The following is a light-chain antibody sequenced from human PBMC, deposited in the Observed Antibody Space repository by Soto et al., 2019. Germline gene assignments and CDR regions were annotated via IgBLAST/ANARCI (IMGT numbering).Light chain of an antibody. CDR1: RSDIGGYNY. CDR2: EVA. V-gene: IGLV2-8*01. J-gene: IGLJ2*01. Sequence: QSVLTQPPSASGSPGQSVTISCTGIRSDIGGYNYVSWYQQYPGKAPKLILSEVAKRPSGVPGRFSGSKSDNTASLTVSGLQAEEESEYDCNSYAGNYNVVYGGGTQLTVL. CDR3: NSYAGNYNVV.